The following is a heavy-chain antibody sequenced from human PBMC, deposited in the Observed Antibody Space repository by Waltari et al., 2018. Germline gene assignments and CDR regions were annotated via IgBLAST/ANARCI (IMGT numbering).Heavy chain of an antibody. Sequence: QVQLQESGPGLVKPSETLSLTCTVSGGSISSYYWSWIRQPAGKGLEWIGRIYTSGSTNYNPSLKSRFTMSVDTSKNQFSLKLSSVTAADTAVYYCARVLVAGLYYYYYYMDVWGKGTTVTVSS. D-gene: IGHD6-19*01. V-gene: IGHV4-4*07. CDR1: GGSISSYY. CDR3: ARVLVAGLYYYYYYMDV. CDR2: IYTSGST. J-gene: IGHJ6*03.